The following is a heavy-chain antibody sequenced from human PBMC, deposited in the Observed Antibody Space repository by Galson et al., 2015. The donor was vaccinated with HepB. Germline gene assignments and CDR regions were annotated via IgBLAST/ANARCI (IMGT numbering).Heavy chain of an antibody. D-gene: IGHD3-16*01. CDR3: ARVRLYRNRGIYYYYGMDV. CDR1: GFTFSDYY. CDR2: ISSSSSYT. V-gene: IGHV3-11*05. Sequence: SLRLSCAASGFTFSDYYMSWIRQAPGKGLEWVSYISSSSSYTNYADSVKGRFTISRDNAKNSLYLQMNSLRAEDTAVYYCARVRLYRNRGIYYYYGMDVWGQGTTVTVSS. J-gene: IGHJ6*02.